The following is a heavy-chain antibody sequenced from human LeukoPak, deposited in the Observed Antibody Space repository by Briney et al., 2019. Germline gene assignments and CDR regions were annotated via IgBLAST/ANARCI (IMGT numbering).Heavy chain of an antibody. CDR1: GFTFSSYG. Sequence: GGSLRLSCAASGFTFSSYGMHWVRQAPGKGLEWVAFIRYDGSNKYYADSVKGRFTISRDNSKNTPYLQMNSLRAEDTAVYYCAKSVSLVTYFDYWGQGTLVTVSS. CDR3: AKSVSLVTYFDY. V-gene: IGHV3-30*02. J-gene: IGHJ4*02. D-gene: IGHD1-26*01. CDR2: IRYDGSNK.